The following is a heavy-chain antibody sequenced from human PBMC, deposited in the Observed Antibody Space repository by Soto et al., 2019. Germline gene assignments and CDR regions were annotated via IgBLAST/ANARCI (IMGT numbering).Heavy chain of an antibody. CDR2: INHSGST. D-gene: IGHD5-12*01. V-gene: IGHV4-34*01. CDR1: GVSFSGYY. CDR3: ARGKGLRSYYYYYMDV. J-gene: IGHJ6*03. Sequence: SETLSLTCAVYGVSFSGYYWIWIRQPPGKGLEWIGEINHSGSTNYNPSLKSRVTISVDTSKNQFSLKLSSVTAADTAVYYCARGKGLRSYYYYYMDVWGKGTTVTVSS.